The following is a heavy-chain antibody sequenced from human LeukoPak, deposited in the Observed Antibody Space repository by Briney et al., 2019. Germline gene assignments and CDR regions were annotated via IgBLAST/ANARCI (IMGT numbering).Heavy chain of an antibody. J-gene: IGHJ6*03. V-gene: IGHV1-2*06. Sequence: GASVKVSCKASGYTFTGYHMHWVRQAPRQGLEWMGRVNPNSGGTNFAQKFQGRVTMTRDTSISTAYMELSRLRSDDTAVYYCARAYSSSPKAAGYYMDVWGKGTTVTVSS. D-gene: IGHD6-13*01. CDR1: GYTFTGYH. CDR2: VNPNSGGT. CDR3: ARAYSSSPKAAGYYMDV.